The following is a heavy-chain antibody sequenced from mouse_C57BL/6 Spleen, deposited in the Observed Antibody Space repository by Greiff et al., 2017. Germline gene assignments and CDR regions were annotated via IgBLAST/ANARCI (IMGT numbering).Heavy chain of an antibody. V-gene: IGHV10-3*01. CDR2: IRSKSSNYAT. D-gene: IGHD4-1*01. J-gene: IGHJ4*01. CDR3: VRGKGTGTPHYYAMDY. Sequence: EVKLMESGGGLVQPKGSLKLSCAASGFTFNTYAMHWVRQAPGKGLEWVARIRSKSSNYATYYADSVKDRFTISRDDSQSRLYLQMNNLKTEDTAMYYCVRGKGTGTPHYYAMDYWGQGTSVTVSS. CDR1: GFTFNTYA.